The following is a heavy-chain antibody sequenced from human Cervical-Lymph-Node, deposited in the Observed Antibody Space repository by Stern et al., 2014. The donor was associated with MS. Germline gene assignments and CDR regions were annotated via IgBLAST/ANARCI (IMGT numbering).Heavy chain of an antibody. V-gene: IGHV1-18*01. CDR1: GYTFTSYG. J-gene: IGHJ6*02. D-gene: IGHD2-2*01. CDR2: ISAYNGNT. CDR3: ARDSYQLLPPRSGPGYYYYGMDV. Sequence: VQLVESGAEVKKPGASVKVSCKASGYTFTSYGISWVRQAPGQGLEWMGWISAYNGNTNYAQKLQGRVTMTTDTSTSTAYMELRSLRSDDTAVYYCARDSYQLLPPRSGPGYYYYGMDVWGQGTTVTVSS.